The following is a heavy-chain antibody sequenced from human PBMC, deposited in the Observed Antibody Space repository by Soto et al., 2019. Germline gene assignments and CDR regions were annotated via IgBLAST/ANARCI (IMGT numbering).Heavy chain of an antibody. J-gene: IGHJ5*02. D-gene: IGHD2-2*02. Sequence: GASVKVSCKASGGIFSTYAISWVRQAPGQGLEWMGVIIPFFGITNYTQKFQGRVTITADESTSTAYMELSSLRSEDTAVYYCARNSLSESCSTTRCHSWFDPCGQRTLLTVSS. CDR3: ARNSLSESCSTTRCHSWFDP. CDR2: IIPFFGIT. V-gene: IGHV1-69*13. CDR1: GGIFSTYA.